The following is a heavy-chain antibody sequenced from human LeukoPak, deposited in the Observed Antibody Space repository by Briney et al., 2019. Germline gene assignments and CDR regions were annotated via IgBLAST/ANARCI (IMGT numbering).Heavy chain of an antibody. V-gene: IGHV4-38-2*02. CDR3: ARDMGTYYDFWSGHLDYYFDY. J-gene: IGHJ4*02. D-gene: IGHD3-3*01. CDR1: GYSISSGYY. Sequence: PSETLSLTCTVSGYSISSGYYWGWIRQPPGKGLEWIGSIYHSGSTYYNPSLKSRVTISVDTSKNQFSLKLSSVTAADTAVYYCARDMGTYYDFWSGHLDYYFDYWGQGTLVTVSS. CDR2: IYHSGST.